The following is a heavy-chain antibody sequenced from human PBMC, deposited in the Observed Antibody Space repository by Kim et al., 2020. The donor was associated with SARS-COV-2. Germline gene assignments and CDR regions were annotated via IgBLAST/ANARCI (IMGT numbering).Heavy chain of an antibody. D-gene: IGHD3-3*01. CDR2: ISWNSGSI. CDR1: GFTFGDYA. Sequence: GGSLRLSCAASGFTFGDYATHWVRQAPGKGLEWVSGISWNSGSIGYADSVKGRFTISRDNAKNSLYLQMNSLRAEDTALYYCAKDRREWLSYYYYYYMDVWGKGTTVTVSS. V-gene: IGHV3-9*01. CDR3: AKDRREWLSYYYYYYMDV. J-gene: IGHJ6*03.